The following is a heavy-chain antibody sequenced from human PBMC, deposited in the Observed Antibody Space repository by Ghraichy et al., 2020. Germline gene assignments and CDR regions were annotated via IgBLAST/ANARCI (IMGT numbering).Heavy chain of an antibody. D-gene: IGHD1-26*01. V-gene: IGHV1-69*13. CDR3: AREATGVGAPGNARGRYFDL. J-gene: IGHJ2*01. CDR1: GGTFSSYA. Sequence: SVKVSCKASGGTFSSYAISWVRQAPGQGLEWMGGIIPIFGTANYAQKFQGRVTITADESTSTAYMELSSLRSEDTAVYYCAREATGVGAPGNARGRYFDLWGRGTLVTVSS. CDR2: IIPIFGTA.